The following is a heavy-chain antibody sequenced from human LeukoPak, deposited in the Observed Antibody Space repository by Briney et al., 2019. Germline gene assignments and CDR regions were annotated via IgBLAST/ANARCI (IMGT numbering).Heavy chain of an antibody. CDR2: IIPIFGTA. J-gene: IGHJ5*02. V-gene: IGHV1-69*05. CDR1: GGTFSSYA. D-gene: IGHD2-2*01. Sequence: ASVKVSCKASGGTFSSYAISWVRQAPGQGLEWMGGIIPIFGTANYAQKFQGRVTITTDESTSTAYMELSSLRPEDTAVYYCARGCSSTSCYPNWFDPWGQGTLVTVSS. CDR3: ARGCSSTSCYPNWFDP.